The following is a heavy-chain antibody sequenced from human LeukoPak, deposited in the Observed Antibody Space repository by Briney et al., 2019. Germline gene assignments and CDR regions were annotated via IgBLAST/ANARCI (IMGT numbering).Heavy chain of an antibody. Sequence: SDTLSLTCTVSGGSITNYYWNWIRQPPGKGLEWIGFIYSSGTTNYNPSLKSRLTISLDTSKNQFSLKLTSMTAADTAVYYCARVSAPGGTRLLDYWGQGTLVTVSS. CDR3: ARVSAPGGTRLLDY. CDR2: IYSSGTT. CDR1: GGSITNYY. V-gene: IGHV4-59*07. J-gene: IGHJ4*02. D-gene: IGHD2-15*01.